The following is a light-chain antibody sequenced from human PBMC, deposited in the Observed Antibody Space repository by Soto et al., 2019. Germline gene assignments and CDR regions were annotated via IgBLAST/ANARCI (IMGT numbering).Light chain of an antibody. CDR3: AAWDDSLNGYV. CDR2: SNN. V-gene: IGLV1-44*01. J-gene: IGLJ1*01. Sequence: QSVLTQPPSASGTPGQRGTISCSGSSSNIGSNTVNWYQQLPGTAPKLLIYSNNQRPSGVPDRFSGSKSGTSASLAISGLQSEDDADYYCAAWDDSLNGYVFGTGTKVTVL. CDR1: SSNIGSNT.